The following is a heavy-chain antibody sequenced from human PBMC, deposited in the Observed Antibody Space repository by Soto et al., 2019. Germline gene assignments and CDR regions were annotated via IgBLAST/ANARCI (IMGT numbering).Heavy chain of an antibody. Sequence: SVKVSCEASGGTFSSYAISWVRQAPGQGLEWMGGIIPIFGTANYAQKFQGRVTITADESTSTAYMELSSLRSEDTAVYYCARSSSGYLWDFDYWGQGTLVTVSS. CDR3: ARSSSGYLWDFDY. J-gene: IGHJ4*02. CDR1: GGTFSSYA. V-gene: IGHV1-69*13. D-gene: IGHD3-22*01. CDR2: IIPIFGTA.